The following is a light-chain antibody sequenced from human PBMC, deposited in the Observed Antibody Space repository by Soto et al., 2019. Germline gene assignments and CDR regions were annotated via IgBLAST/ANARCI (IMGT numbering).Light chain of an antibody. CDR3: SSYAGSTTYVV. J-gene: IGLJ2*01. CDR2: EVS. Sequence: QSVLTQAPSASGAPGQRVTISCSGGRSNIGRNSANWYQQLPGTAPKVMIYEVSKRPSGLSNRFSASKSGNTASLTISGLQAEDEADYYCSSYAGSTTYVVFGGGTKLTVL. V-gene: IGLV1-44*01. CDR1: RSNIGRNS.